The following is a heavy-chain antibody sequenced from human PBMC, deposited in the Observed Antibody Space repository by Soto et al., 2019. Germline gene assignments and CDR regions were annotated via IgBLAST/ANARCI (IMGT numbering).Heavy chain of an antibody. V-gene: IGHV4-59*01. CDR1: CGNIINYY. J-gene: IGHJ6*03. D-gene: IGHD3-10*01. CDR3: AGGSGPVGGYYYYYYMDV. CDR2: IYYRGST. Sequence: SVTKCVTWTVACGNIINYYGSWIRKKTGKVLERIWNIYYRGSTNYNPSLKSRVTISVDTSKNQFSLKLSSVTAADTAVYYCAGGSGPVGGYYYYYYMDVWGKGTTVTVSS.